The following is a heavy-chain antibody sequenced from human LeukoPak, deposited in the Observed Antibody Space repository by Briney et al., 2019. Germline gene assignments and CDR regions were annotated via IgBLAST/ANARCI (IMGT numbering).Heavy chain of an antibody. D-gene: IGHD2-15*01. Sequence: GGSLRLSCAASGFTFSGYAMSWVRQAPGKGLEWVSVISGSGISTYNADSVKGRFTISRDNSKNTLYLQMNSLRAEDTAVYYCAKEGFGWYYYDNWGQGTLVTVSS. CDR2: ISGSGIST. CDR1: GFTFSGYA. J-gene: IGHJ4*02. V-gene: IGHV3-23*01. CDR3: AKEGFGWYYYDN.